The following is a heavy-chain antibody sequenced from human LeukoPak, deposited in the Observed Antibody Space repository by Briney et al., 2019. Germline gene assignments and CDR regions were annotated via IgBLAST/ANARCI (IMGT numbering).Heavy chain of an antibody. Sequence: GGSLRLSCAASGFTFSSYAMSWVRQAPGKGLEWVSAISGSGDSTYYADSLKGRFTISRDNSKNTVFLQINSLRAEDTAIYRCANALSLVRGVIAPLDYWGQGTLVTVSS. CDR2: ISGSGDST. CDR1: GFTFSSYA. J-gene: IGHJ4*02. CDR3: ANALSLVRGVIAPLDY. V-gene: IGHV3-23*01. D-gene: IGHD3-10*01.